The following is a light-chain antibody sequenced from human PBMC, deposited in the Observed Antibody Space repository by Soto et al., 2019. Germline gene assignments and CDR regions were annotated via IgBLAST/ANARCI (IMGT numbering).Light chain of an antibody. Sequence: EIVLTQSPATLSLSPGNRATLSCRASESGSRYLAWYQQKPGQAPKLLIYDASNKATGIPARFSGSGSGTDFTLTITSLEPEDFSVYYCRQRSNWPSTFGGGTKVDLK. CDR3: RQRSNWPST. J-gene: IGKJ4*01. V-gene: IGKV3-11*01. CDR1: ESGSRY. CDR2: DAS.